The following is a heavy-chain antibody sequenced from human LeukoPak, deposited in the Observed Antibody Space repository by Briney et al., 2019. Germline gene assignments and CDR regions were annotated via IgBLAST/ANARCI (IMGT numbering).Heavy chain of an antibody. Sequence: PSETLSLTCAVYGGSFSGYYWSWIRQPPGKGLEWIGEINHSGSTNYNPSLKSRVTRSVDTSKNQFSLKLSSVTAADTAVYYCARVGAIRRRFDYWGQGTLVTVSS. CDR3: ARVGAIRRRFDY. J-gene: IGHJ4*02. CDR1: GGSFSGYY. CDR2: INHSGST. V-gene: IGHV4-34*01. D-gene: IGHD1-26*01.